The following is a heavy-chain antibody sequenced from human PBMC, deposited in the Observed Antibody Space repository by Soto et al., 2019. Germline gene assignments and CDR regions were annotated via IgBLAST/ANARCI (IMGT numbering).Heavy chain of an antibody. J-gene: IGHJ3*02. CDR2: ISFSATTT. V-gene: IGHV3-23*01. D-gene: IGHD2-15*01. CDR1: GFPFSTYA. CDR3: AKALPAILPLDI. Sequence: GGSLRLSCAASGFPFSTYAMSWVRQAPGKGLEWVALISFSATTTYYAESVKGRFAVSRDNSKNTLYLQMNSLRAEDTAVYYCAKALPAILPLDIWGQGTMVTVSS.